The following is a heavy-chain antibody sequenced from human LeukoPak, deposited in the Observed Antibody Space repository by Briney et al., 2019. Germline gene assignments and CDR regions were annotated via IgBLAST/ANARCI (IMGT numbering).Heavy chain of an antibody. CDR1: GGSISSGGYS. CDR2: IYHSGST. Sequence: PSETLSLTCAVSGGSISSGGYSWSWIRQPPGKGLEWVGYIYHSGSTYYNPSLKSQVTISVDRSKNQFSLKLGSVTAADTAVYYCARNHLTGYFYYGMDVWGKGTTVTVSS. CDR3: ARNHLTGYFYYGMDV. J-gene: IGHJ6*04. D-gene: IGHD3-9*01. V-gene: IGHV4-30-2*01.